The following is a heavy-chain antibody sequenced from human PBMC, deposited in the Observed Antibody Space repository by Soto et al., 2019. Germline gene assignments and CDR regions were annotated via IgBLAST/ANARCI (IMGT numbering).Heavy chain of an antibody. J-gene: IGHJ4*02. CDR1: GYTFTSYG. CDR2: ISAYNGNT. V-gene: IGHV1-18*01. Sequence: ASVKVSCKASGYTFTSYGISWVRQAPGQGLEWMGWISAYNGNTNYAQKLQGRVTMTTDTPTSTAYMELRSLRSDDTAVYYCARDLRDSSSWYKIDYWGQGTLVTVSS. D-gene: IGHD6-13*01. CDR3: ARDLRDSSSWYKIDY.